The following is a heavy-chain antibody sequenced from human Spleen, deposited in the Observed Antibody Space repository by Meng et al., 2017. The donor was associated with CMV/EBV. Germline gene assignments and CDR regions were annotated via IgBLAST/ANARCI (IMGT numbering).Heavy chain of an antibody. Sequence: GGSLRLSCAASGFTFDDFAVHWVRQAPGKGPEWVAGISWNSGSIDYVDSVKGRFTISRDNSKNTLYLQMNSLRAEDTAVYYCARDNFRSRAMDVWGQGTTVTVSS. CDR3: ARDNFRSRAMDV. CDR1: GFTFDDFA. J-gene: IGHJ6*02. CDR2: ISWNSGSI. D-gene: IGHD3-3*01. V-gene: IGHV3-9*01.